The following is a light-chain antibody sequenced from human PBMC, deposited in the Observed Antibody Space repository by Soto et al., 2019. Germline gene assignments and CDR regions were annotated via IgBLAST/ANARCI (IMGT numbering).Light chain of an antibody. V-gene: IGKV3-20*01. Sequence: EVVLTQSPATLSLSPGERATLSCRASENVRTFVDWYQQKPGQAPRLLIHGASNRATGIPDRFSGSGSGTDFTLTISRLEPEDFAVYYCQQYGSSPYTFGQGTKLEIK. J-gene: IGKJ2*01. CDR2: GAS. CDR3: QQYGSSPYT. CDR1: ENVRTF.